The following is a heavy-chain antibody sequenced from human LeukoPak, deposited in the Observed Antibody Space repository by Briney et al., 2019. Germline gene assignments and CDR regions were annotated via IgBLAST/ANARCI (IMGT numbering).Heavy chain of an antibody. CDR1: GFTFSDHY. V-gene: IGHV3-11*05. CDR2: ISSGSTYT. Sequence: GGSLRLSCEVSGFTFSDHYMSWSRQAPGKRLEWVSYISSGSTYTNYADSVEGRFTISRDNAKNSLYLQMNSLRAEDTAVYYCARGDYGGDYFDYWGQGTLVTVSS. J-gene: IGHJ4*02. CDR3: ARGDYGGDYFDY. D-gene: IGHD4-23*01.